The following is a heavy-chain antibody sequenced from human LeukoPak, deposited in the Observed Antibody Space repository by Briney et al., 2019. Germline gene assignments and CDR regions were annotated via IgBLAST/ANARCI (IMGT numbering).Heavy chain of an antibody. CDR1: GYTFTGYY. CDR2: INPNSGGT. V-gene: IGHV1-2*02. D-gene: IGHD3-22*01. Sequence: ASVKVSCKASGYTFTGYYMHWVRQAPGQGLEWMGWINPNSGGTNYAQKFQGRVTMTRDTSISTAHMELSRLRSDDTAVYYCARCPNYYDSSGYYFSYFQHWGQGTLVTVSS. CDR3: ARCPNYYDSSGYYFSYFQH. J-gene: IGHJ1*01.